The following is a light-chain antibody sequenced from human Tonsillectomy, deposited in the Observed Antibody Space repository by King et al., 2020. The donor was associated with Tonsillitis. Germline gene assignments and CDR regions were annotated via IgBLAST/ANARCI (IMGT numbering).Light chain of an antibody. J-gene: IGKJ1*01. Sequence: VPSRFSGSGSGTDFTLTISRLQPEDFATYFCQQSYSAPRLPVGQGTKVEMK. CDR3: QQSYSAPRLP. V-gene: IGKV1-39*01.